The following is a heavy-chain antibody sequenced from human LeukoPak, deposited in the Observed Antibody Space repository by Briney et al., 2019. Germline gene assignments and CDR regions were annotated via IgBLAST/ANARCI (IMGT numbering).Heavy chain of an antibody. CDR1: GGSISSYY. V-gene: IGHV4-59*08. J-gene: IGHJ3*02. D-gene: IGHD3-9*01. Sequence: PSETLSLTCSVSGGSISSYYWSWIRQPPGKGPEWMGYIYYSGSTNYTPSLKSRVIISVDTSKSQFSMKLSSVTAADTAVYYCARHDGRGDMSDAFDIWGQGTMVTVSS. CDR3: ARHDGRGDMSDAFDI. CDR2: IYYSGST.